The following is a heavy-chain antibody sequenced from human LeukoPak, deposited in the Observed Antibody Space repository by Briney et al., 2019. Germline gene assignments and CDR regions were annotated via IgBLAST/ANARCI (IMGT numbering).Heavy chain of an antibody. D-gene: IGHD2-2*02. CDR3: AADLPADIVVVPAAIPELDV. Sequence: GASVKVSCKASGGTFSSYAISWVRQAPGQGLEWMGGIIPIFGTANYAQKFQGRVTITTDESTSTAYMELSSLRSEDTAVYYCAADLPADIVVVPAAIPELDVWGKGTTVTVSS. J-gene: IGHJ6*04. CDR2: IIPIFGTA. CDR1: GGTFSSYA. V-gene: IGHV1-69*05.